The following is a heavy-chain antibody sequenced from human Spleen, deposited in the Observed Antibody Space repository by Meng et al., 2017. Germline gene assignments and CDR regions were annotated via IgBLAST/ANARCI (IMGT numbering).Heavy chain of an antibody. V-gene: IGHV5-51*01. D-gene: IGHD1-1*01. J-gene: IGHJ2*01. Sequence: GESLKISCKGFGYSFSSYWIAWVRQMPGKGLEWMGVIYPGDSDTRYSPSFQGQVTISVDKSMNTAYLQWGSLKASDSAMYYCARSPTKFWYFDLWGHGTLVTVSS. CDR3: ARSPTKFWYFDL. CDR2: IYPGDSDT. CDR1: GYSFSSYW.